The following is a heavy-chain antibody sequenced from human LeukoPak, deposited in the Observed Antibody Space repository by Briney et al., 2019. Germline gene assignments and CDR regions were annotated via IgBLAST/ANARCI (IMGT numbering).Heavy chain of an antibody. V-gene: IGHV4-31*03. J-gene: IGHJ4*02. CDR1: GGSISRGGYY. Sequence: TLSLTCTVSGGSISRGGYYWSWIRQHPGKGLEWIGYIYYSGSTYYNPSLKSRVTISVDTSKNQFSLKLSSVTAADTAVYYCARDRKNTYYYDSSGYLRADYFDYWGQGTLVTVSS. D-gene: IGHD3-22*01. CDR3: ARDRKNTYYYDSSGYLRADYFDY. CDR2: IYYSGST.